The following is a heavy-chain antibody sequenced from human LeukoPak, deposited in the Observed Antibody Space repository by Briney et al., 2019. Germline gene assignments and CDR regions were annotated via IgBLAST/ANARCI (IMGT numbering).Heavy chain of an antibody. V-gene: IGHV1-69*04. CDR2: IIPILGIA. CDR1: GGTFSSYA. Sequence: ASVKVSCKASGGTFSSYAISWVRQAPGQGLEWMGRIIPILGIANYAQKFQGRVAITADKSTSTAYMELSSLRSEDTAVYYCARASGYDFGWGYYYYMDVWGKGTTVTVSS. CDR3: ARASGYDFGWGYYYYMDV. D-gene: IGHD5-12*01. J-gene: IGHJ6*03.